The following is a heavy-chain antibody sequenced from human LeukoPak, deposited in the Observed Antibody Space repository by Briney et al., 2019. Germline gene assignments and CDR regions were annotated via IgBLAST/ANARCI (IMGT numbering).Heavy chain of an antibody. V-gene: IGHV4-59*08. D-gene: IGHD1-7*01. Sequence: PSETLSLTCTVSGGSISSYYWSWIRQPPGKGLEWIGYIYYSGSTNYNPSLKSRVTISVDTSKNQFSLKLSSVTAADTAVYYCARLLLELHWFDPWGQGTLVTVSS. J-gene: IGHJ5*02. CDR3: ARLLLELHWFDP. CDR2: IYYSGST. CDR1: GGSISSYY.